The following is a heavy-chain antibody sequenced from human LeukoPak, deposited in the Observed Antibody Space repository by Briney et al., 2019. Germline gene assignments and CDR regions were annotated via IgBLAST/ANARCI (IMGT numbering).Heavy chain of an antibody. V-gene: IGHV1-58*02. J-gene: IGHJ4*02. CDR1: GFTFTSSA. CDR3: ARVGAARGSLGY. D-gene: IGHD1-26*01. Sequence: GASVTVSCKASGFTFTSSAMQWVRQARGQRLEWIGWIVVGSGNTNYAQRFQERVTITRDMSTSTAYMELSSLRSEDTAGYYCARVGAARGSLGYWGQGTLVTVSS. CDR2: IVVGSGNT.